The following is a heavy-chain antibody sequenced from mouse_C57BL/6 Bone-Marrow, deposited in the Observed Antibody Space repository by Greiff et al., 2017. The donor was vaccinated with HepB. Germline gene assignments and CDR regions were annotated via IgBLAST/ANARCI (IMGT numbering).Heavy chain of an antibody. J-gene: IGHJ2*01. Sequence: VQLQQPGAELVKPGASVKLSCKASGYTFTSYWMHWVKQRPGQGLEWIGMIHPNSGSTNYNEKFKSKATLTVDKSYSTAYMQLSSLTSEDSAVCYCIRRGIYDYDRYYWGKGTTLTVSS. CDR3: IRRGIYDYDRYY. V-gene: IGHV1-64*01. D-gene: IGHD2-4*01. CDR2: IHPNSGST. CDR1: GYTFTSYW.